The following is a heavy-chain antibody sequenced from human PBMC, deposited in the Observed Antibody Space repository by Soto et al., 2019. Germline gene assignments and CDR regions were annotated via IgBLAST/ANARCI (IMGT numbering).Heavy chain of an antibody. CDR3: ARASDYYDSSGYYYEPYYFDY. V-gene: IGHV1-18*04. Sequence: ASVKVSCKASGYTFTSYGISWVRQAPGQGLEWMGWISAYNGNTNYAQKLQGRVTMATDTSTSTAYMELRSLRSDDTAVYYCARASDYYDSSGYYYEPYYFDYWGQGTLVTV. CDR1: GYTFTSYG. CDR2: ISAYNGNT. D-gene: IGHD3-22*01. J-gene: IGHJ4*02.